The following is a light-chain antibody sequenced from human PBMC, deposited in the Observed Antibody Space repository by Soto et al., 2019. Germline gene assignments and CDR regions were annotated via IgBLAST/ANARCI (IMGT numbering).Light chain of an antibody. CDR1: SSDLGAYKY. CDR2: EVS. J-gene: IGLJ1*01. V-gene: IGLV2-14*03. Sequence: QSALTQPASVSGFPGQSITISCAGTSSDLGAYKYVSWYQQHPDKAPKLILYEVSRRPSGVSNRFSGSKSGNTASLTISGLLAEDEADYSCSSYTNTSTLVFGTGTKVTVL. CDR3: SSYTNTSTLV.